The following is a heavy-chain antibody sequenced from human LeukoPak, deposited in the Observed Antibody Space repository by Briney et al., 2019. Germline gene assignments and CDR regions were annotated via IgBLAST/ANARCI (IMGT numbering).Heavy chain of an antibody. D-gene: IGHD1-26*01. V-gene: IGHV3-30*02. J-gene: IGHJ1*01. CDR2: TRYDGSNK. Sequence: GGSLRLSCAASGFTFSSYAMHWVRQAPGKGLEWVAFTRYDGSNKYYAASVKGRFTISRDNSKNTLYLQMNSLRAEDTAVYYCAKDDSGSYLEYFQHRGQGTLVTVSS. CDR1: GFTFSSYA. CDR3: AKDDSGSYLEYFQH.